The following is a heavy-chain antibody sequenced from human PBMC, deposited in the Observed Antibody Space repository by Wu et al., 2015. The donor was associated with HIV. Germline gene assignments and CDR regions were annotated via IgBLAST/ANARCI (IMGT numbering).Heavy chain of an antibody. CDR1: GYTFTGYY. Sequence: QIHLVQSETEVQKPGASVKVSCKASGYTFTGYYMHWVRQAPGQGLEWMGWINPNSGGTNYAQKFQGRVTMTRDTSISTAYMELSRLRSDDTAVYYCARDSWEVGATPVGYWDQGTLVTVSS. D-gene: IGHD1-26*01. CDR3: ARDSWEVGATPVGY. CDR2: INPNSGGT. V-gene: IGHV1-2*02. J-gene: IGHJ4*02.